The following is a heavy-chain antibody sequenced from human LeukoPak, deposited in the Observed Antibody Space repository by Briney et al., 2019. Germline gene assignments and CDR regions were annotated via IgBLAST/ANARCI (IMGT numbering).Heavy chain of an antibody. V-gene: IGHV3-23*01. CDR3: AKRAVTGTGPYYYDY. Sequence: LTCPVSGGSISSYYWSWIRQPPGKGLEWFSGITASGGGTYYAESVKGRFTISRDNPKNTLHLLMNSLRAEDTAVYYCAKRAVTGTGPYYYDYWGQGTLVTVS. J-gene: IGHJ4*02. D-gene: IGHD6-19*01. CDR2: ITASGGGT. CDR1: GGSISSYY.